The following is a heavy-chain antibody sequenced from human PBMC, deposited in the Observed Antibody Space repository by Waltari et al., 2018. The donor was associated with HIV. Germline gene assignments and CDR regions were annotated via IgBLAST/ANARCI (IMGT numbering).Heavy chain of an antibody. Sequence: ESGGRLIQPGGSLGLSCVASNFTISDRPVPWVRQAPGGPREWVGVIYPDDTTHYAGSVRGRFSISSVRSRTSVLLLMNGLFADDTATYYCAAGVRYYDPWGQGTRVTVSS. J-gene: IGHJ5*02. CDR3: AAGVRYYDP. CDR1: NFTISDRP. CDR2: IYPDDTT. D-gene: IGHD3-10*01. V-gene: IGHV3-53*01.